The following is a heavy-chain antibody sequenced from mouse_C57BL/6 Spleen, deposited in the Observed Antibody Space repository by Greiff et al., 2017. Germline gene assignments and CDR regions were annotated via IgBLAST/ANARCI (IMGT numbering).Heavy chain of an antibody. CDR1: GFNIKDDY. CDR2: IDPENGDT. V-gene: IGHV14-4*01. D-gene: IGHD2-2*01. CDR3: TLMVTDYFDY. Sequence: VQLQQSGAELVRPGASVKLSCTASGFNIKDDYMHWVKQRPEQGLEWIGWIDPENGDTEYASKFQGKATITADTSSNTAYLQLSSLTSEDTAVYYCTLMVTDYFDYWGQGTTLTVSS. J-gene: IGHJ2*01.